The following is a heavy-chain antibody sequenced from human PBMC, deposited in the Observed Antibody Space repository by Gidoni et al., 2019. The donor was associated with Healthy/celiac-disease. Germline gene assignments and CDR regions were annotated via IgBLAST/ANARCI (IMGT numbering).Heavy chain of an antibody. V-gene: IGHV3-73*02. Sequence: EVQLVESGGGLVQPGGSLNLSCAASGFTFSGSAMPWVRQASGKGLEWVGRIRSKANSYATAYAASVKGRFTISRDDSKNTAYLQMNSLKTEDTAVYYCTRLGSPYCGGDCYPEYALNWFDPWGQGTLVTVSS. CDR2: IRSKANSYAT. CDR3: TRLGSPYCGGDCYPEYALNWFDP. D-gene: IGHD2-21*02. CDR1: GFTFSGSA. J-gene: IGHJ5*02.